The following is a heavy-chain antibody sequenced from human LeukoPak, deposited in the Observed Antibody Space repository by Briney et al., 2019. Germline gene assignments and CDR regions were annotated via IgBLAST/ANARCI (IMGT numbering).Heavy chain of an antibody. CDR3: ASVGKRPGDANSHFDY. J-gene: IGHJ4*02. Sequence: GASVKVSCKASGYTFTGYYMHWVRQAPGQGLEWMGWINPNSGGTNYAQKFQGRVTMTRDTSISTAYMELSRLRSDDTAVYYCASVGKRPGDANSHFDYWGQGTLVPSPQ. V-gene: IGHV1-2*02. D-gene: IGHD7-27*01. CDR1: GYTFTGYY. CDR2: INPNSGGT.